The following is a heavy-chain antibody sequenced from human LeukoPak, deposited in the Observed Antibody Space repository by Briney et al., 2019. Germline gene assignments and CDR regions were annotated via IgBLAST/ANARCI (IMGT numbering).Heavy chain of an antibody. J-gene: IGHJ4*02. V-gene: IGHV4-31*11. CDR1: GGSISSGGYY. CDR2: IYYSGST. D-gene: IGHD3-9*01. Sequence: PSETLSLTCAVSGGSISSGGYYWSWIRQHPGKGLEWIGYIYYSGSTYYNPSLKSRVTISVDTSKNQFSLKLSSVTAADTAVYYCARQKTQYDILTGYYPPLHFDYWGQGTLVTVSS. CDR3: ARQKTQYDILTGYYPPLHFDY.